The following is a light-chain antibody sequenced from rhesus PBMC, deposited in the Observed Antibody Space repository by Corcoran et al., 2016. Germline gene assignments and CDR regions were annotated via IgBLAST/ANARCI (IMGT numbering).Light chain of an antibody. CDR2: GAS. CDR1: QSVSSY. CDR3: QKYSNSPRT. V-gene: IGKV3-53*01. J-gene: IGKJ1*01. Sequence: QVILTQSPATLSLSPGERATLSCRASQSVSSYLAWYQQKPGQAPRLLFYGASIRATGIPDRFSGSGYGTEFTLTISILEPEDFAVYYCQKYSNSPRTFGQGTKVEIK.